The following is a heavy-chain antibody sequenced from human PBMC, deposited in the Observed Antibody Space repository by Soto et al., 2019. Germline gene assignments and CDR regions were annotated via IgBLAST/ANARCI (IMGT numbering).Heavy chain of an antibody. Sequence: QMQLVQSGPEVKKPGTSVKVSCKASGFTFTSSAVQWVRQARGQRLEWIGWIVVGSGNTNYAQKFQERVTITRDMSTSTAYRELSSLRSADTAVYYCAADRRQLWGLGGMDVWGQGTTVTVSS. V-gene: IGHV1-58*01. CDR3: AADRRQLWGLGGMDV. CDR2: IVVGSGNT. J-gene: IGHJ6*02. D-gene: IGHD5-18*01. CDR1: GFTFTSSA.